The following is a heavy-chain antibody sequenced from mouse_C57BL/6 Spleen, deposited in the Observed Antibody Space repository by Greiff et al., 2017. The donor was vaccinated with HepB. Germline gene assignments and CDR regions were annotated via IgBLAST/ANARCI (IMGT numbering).Heavy chain of an antibody. Sequence: LVESGPELVKPGASVKLSCKASGYTFTSYDINWVKQRPGKGLEWIGWNYPRDGSTKDNEKFKGKATLTVDTSSSTAYMELHSLTSEDSAVYFCARCYGSRFAYWGQGTLVTVSA. V-gene: IGHV1-85*01. D-gene: IGHD1-1*01. CDR2: NYPRDGST. CDR3: ARCYGSRFAY. J-gene: IGHJ3*01. CDR1: GYTFTSYD.